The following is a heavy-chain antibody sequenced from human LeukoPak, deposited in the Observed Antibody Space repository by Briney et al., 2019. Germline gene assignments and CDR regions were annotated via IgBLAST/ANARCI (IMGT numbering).Heavy chain of an antibody. J-gene: IGHJ6*02. CDR1: GFTVSNNY. Sequence: GGSLRLSCAASGFTVSNNYMSWVRQAPGKGLEWVAFIYSGGSTYYADFVKGRFTISRDNSKNTLYLQMSSLRAEDTAVYYCAGFSHKGVWGQGTTVTVSS. V-gene: IGHV3-66*01. CDR2: IYSGGST. CDR3: AGFSHKGV.